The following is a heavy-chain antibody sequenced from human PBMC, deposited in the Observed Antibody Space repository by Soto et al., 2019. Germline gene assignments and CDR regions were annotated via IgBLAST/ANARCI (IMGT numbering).Heavy chain of an antibody. CDR3: ARRYGDCFDF. D-gene: IGHD4-17*01. CDR1: GGSISSYY. J-gene: IGHJ4*02. V-gene: IGHV4-59*08. CDR2: IYYSGST. Sequence: XXTLSLPCTVSGGSISSYYWRWIRQPPGKGLEWIGYIYYSGSTNYNPSLKSRVTISVDTSKNQFSLKLSSVTAADTAVYYCARRYGDCFDFWGQGTLVTVSS.